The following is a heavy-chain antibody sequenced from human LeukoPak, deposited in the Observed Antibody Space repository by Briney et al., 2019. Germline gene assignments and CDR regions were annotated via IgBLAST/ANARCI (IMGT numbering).Heavy chain of an antibody. V-gene: IGHV4-59*08. D-gene: IGHD5-24*01. J-gene: IGHJ4*02. Sequence: SETLSLTCTVSGGSISSYYWSWIWQSPGKGLEWIGYIYYSGSSNYNPSLKSRVTMSVDTSKNQFSLNLTSVTAADTGVYYCARYGAATIARFDYWGQGTLVTVSS. CDR3: ARYGAATIARFDY. CDR1: GGSISSYY. CDR2: IYYSGSS.